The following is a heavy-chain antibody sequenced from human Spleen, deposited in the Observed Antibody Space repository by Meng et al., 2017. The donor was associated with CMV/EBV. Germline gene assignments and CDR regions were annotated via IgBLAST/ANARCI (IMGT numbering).Heavy chain of an antibody. CDR3: VRSFDR. CDR1: GFTFSSHW. D-gene: IGHD3-9*01. Sequence: GESLKISCVVSGFTFSSHWMNWVRQAPGKGLEWVANIKRDGTEKNYVDSVKGRFTISRDNAQNSVFLQMDSLRVEDTAVYYCVRSFDRWGQGTLVTVS. CDR2: IKRDGTEK. V-gene: IGHV3-7*01. J-gene: IGHJ4*02.